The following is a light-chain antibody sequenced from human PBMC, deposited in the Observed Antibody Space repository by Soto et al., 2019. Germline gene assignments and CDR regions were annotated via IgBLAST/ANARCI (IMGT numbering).Light chain of an antibody. CDR3: LQDRNYPRT. J-gene: IGKJ1*01. CDR1: QDIRNE. V-gene: IGKV1-6*01. Sequence: AIQMTQSPSSLSASVGDRVTITCRASQDIRNELGWYQQRPGKAPKALIYGASNLQSGVPSRFSGSVSGTDFTLTISSLQPEDFATYYCLQDRNYPRTFGQGTKVESK. CDR2: GAS.